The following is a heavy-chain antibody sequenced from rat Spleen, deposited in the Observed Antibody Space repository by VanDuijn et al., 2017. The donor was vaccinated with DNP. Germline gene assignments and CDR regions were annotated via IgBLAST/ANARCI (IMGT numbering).Heavy chain of an antibody. V-gene: IGHV4-2*01. J-gene: IGHJ4*01. CDR3: AREEFGVGDYAMAA. D-gene: IGHD4-3*01. CDR2: INKDSNTI. Sequence: EVKLVESGGGLVQPGRSLKLSCAASGFNFNDYWMGWVRQAPGKGLEWIGEINKDSNTINYTPSLKDKFTISRDNAQNTRYLQMSKLGSEDTAIYYCAREEFGVGDYAMAAWGQGTSVTVSS. CDR1: GFNFNDYW.